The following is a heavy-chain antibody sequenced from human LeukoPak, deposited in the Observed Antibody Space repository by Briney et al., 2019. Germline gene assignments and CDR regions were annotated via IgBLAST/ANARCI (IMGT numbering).Heavy chain of an antibody. J-gene: IGHJ5*02. V-gene: IGHV3-48*01. Sequence: PGGSLRLSCAASGFTFSSYSMNWVRQAPGKGLEWVSYISSSSSTIYYADSVKGRFTISRDNAKNSLYLQMNSLRAEDTAVYYCARGPPYGVNWFDPWGQGTLVTVSS. CDR3: ARGPPYGVNWFDP. D-gene: IGHD4-17*01. CDR1: GFTFSSYS. CDR2: ISSSSSTI.